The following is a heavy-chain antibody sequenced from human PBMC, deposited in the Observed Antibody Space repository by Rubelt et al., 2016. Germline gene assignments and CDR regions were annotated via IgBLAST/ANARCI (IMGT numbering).Heavy chain of an antibody. Sequence: QVQLVQSGAEVKKPGASVKVSCKAAGYSFTTYSIHWVRQAPGQRLEWMGWINAGNGNTKYSQKFQGRGTLTRDTSTSTVYMDLSSLRCEDTAVYYCARVGFYYDSGSYVDWGQGTLVTVSS. CDR1: GYSFTTYS. CDR3: ARVGFYYDSGSYVD. V-gene: IGHV1-3*01. CDR2: INAGNGNT. J-gene: IGHJ4*02. D-gene: IGHD3-10*01.